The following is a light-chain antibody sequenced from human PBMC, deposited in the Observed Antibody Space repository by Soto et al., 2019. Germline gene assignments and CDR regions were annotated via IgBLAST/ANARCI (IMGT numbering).Light chain of an antibody. Sequence: DIQMTQSPSTLSAAIGDRVTITCRASQSISSWLAVYQQKPGKAPKVLIYKASSLEGGVPSRFSGSGSGTEFTLTISSLQPDDLATYYCQKYKSYLVTFGGGTKVEIK. V-gene: IGKV1-5*03. CDR3: QKYKSYLVT. CDR2: KAS. CDR1: QSISSW. J-gene: IGKJ4*01.